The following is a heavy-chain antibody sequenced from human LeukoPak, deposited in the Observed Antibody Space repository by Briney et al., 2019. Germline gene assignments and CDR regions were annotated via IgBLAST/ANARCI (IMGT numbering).Heavy chain of an antibody. J-gene: IGHJ3*02. V-gene: IGHV3-48*03. CDR3: ARECSSGSCFSDAFDI. Sequence: PGGSLRLSCAASGFTFRSYEMNWVRQAPGKGLVWVSYMSGGGGTIYYADSVKGRSTISRDNAKNSLYLQMNSLRAEDAAVYYCARECSSGSCFSDAFDIWGQGTMVTVSS. D-gene: IGHD2-15*01. CDR1: GFTFRSYE. CDR2: MSGGGGTI.